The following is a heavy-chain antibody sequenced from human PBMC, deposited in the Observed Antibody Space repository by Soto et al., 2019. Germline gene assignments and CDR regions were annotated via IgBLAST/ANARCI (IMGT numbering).Heavy chain of an antibody. J-gene: IGHJ4*01. D-gene: IGHD3-9*01. V-gene: IGHV1-3*01. CDR2: INAGNGNT. CDR1: GYTFTSYA. Sequence: ASVKVSCKASGYTFTSYAMHWVRQAPGQRHEWMGWINAGNGNTKYSQKFQGRVTITRDTSASTAYMELSSLRSEDTAVYFFARNLMDYDILTGYSMAYYFVYWG. CDR3: ARNLMDYDILTGYSMAYYFVY.